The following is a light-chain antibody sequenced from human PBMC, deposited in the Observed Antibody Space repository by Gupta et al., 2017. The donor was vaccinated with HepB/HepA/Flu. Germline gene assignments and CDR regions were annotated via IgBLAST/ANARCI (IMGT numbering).Light chain of an antibody. Sequence: QSALTQPPSASGSPGQSVTISCTGTSSDVGGYNYVSWYQQHPGKAPKLMMYEVSQRPSGVPDRVSGSKSGNTESLTVSGLQAEDEADYDCSSFAGGNTYVFGTGTKVTVL. CDR2: EVS. CDR1: SSDVGGYNY. V-gene: IGLV2-8*01. J-gene: IGLJ1*01. CDR3: SSFAGGNTYV.